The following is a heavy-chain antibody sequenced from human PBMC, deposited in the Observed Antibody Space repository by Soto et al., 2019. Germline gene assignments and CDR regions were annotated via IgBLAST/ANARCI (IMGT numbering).Heavy chain of an antibody. CDR2: INYVGRTS. CDR3: ARFRRNYFDY. V-gene: IGHV4-59*01. Sequence: SETLSLTCTVSGDSMSGFYWSWIRQTPGKGLEWIGYINYVGRTSYYSPSLQSRVTISLDSSKNQFSLILSSVTAADTAVYFCARFRRNYFDYWGQGTQVTVST. J-gene: IGHJ4*02. D-gene: IGHD3-10*01. CDR1: GDSMSGFY.